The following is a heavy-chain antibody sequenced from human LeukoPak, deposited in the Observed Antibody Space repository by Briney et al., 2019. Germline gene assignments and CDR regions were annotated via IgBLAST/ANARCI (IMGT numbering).Heavy chain of an antibody. D-gene: IGHD2-21*01. Sequence: SETLSLTCTVSGGSISSGDYYWSWIRQPPGKGLEWIVYIYYSGSTYYNPSRKSRATISVDTPKNQFSLQLSSVTAADRAVYYCARDLLYCGGDCGFDPWGQGTLVTVSS. J-gene: IGHJ5*02. CDR3: ARDLLYCGGDCGFDP. CDR2: IYYSGST. V-gene: IGHV4-30-4*08. CDR1: GGSISSGDYY.